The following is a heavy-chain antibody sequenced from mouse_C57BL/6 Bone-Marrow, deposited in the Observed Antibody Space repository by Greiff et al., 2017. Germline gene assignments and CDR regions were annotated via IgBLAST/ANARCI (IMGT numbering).Heavy chain of an antibody. CDR2: IYPGDGDT. CDR1: GYAFSSSW. V-gene: IGHV1-82*01. CDR3: ARRGYYYFDY. J-gene: IGHJ2*01. Sequence: QVQLQQSGPELVKPGASVKISCKASGYAFSSSWMNWVKQRPGKGLEWIGRIYPGDGDTNYNGKFKGKATLTADKSSSTAYMQLSSLTSEDSAVYFCARRGYYYFDYGGQGTTLTVSS.